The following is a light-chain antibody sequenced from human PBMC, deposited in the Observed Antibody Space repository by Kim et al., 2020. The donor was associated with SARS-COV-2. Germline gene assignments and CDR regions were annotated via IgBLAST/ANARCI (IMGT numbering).Light chain of an antibody. J-gene: IGKJ4*01. CDR2: DAA. V-gene: IGKV3-11*01. Sequence: PGECATLACSASHNVDVNLSWYQPTPGQPPRLLIYDAAIRAAGIPGWFSGSGSGTDFTLTIGSLAPEDFAVYYCQQRGNWPPALTFGGGTKVYIK. CDR1: HNVDVN. CDR3: QQRGNWPPALT.